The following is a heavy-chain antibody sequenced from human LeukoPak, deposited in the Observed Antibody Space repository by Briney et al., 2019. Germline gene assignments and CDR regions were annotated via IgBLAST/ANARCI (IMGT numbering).Heavy chain of an antibody. D-gene: IGHD2-15*01. CDR3: ARVNDCSGSSCFSRWFDP. J-gene: IGHJ5*02. Sequence: SETLSLTCTVSGASISNSDFYWGWIRQPPGKGLEWIGTLYYGGSPLYNASLTSRVSMSVETSKNQFSLRLSSVTAADTAVYYCARVNDCSGSSCFSRWFDPWDQGTLITVSS. CDR1: GASISNSDFY. CDR2: LYYGGSP. V-gene: IGHV4-39*07.